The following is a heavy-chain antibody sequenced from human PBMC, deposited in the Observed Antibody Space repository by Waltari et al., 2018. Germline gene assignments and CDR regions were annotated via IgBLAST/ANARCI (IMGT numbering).Heavy chain of an antibody. CDR3: ATVPDGDYFFFGY. D-gene: IGHD4-17*01. J-gene: IGHJ4*02. V-gene: IGHV1-24*01. CDR2: FEPEDCET. CDR1: GYTLTELS. Sequence: QVQLVQSGAEVKKPGASVKVSCKASGYTLTELSMHWVRQAPGKGLEWMGGFEPEDCETIYAQKFQGRVTMTEDTTTDTAYMELSSLGSEDTAVYYCATVPDGDYFFFGYWGQGTLVTVSS.